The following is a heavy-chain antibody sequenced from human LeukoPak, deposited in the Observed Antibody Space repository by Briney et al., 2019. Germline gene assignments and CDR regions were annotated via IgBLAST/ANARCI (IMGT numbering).Heavy chain of an antibody. V-gene: IGHV4-61*01. D-gene: IGHD3-3*01. J-gene: IGHJ4*02. CDR3: ARDYGYGVRYFDY. CDR2: IYYSGST. CDR1: GGSVSSGSYY. Sequence: SETLSLTCTVSGGSVSSGSYYWSWIRQPPGKGLEWIGYIYYSGSTNYNPSLKSRVTISVDTSKNQFSLKLSSVTAADTAVYYCARDYGYGVRYFDYWGQGTLVTVSS.